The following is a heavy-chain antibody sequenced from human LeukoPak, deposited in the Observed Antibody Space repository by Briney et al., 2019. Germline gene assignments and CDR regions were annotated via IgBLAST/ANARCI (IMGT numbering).Heavy chain of an antibody. J-gene: IGHJ3*02. CDR3: ARPLGYCSGGSCYHDAFDI. V-gene: IGHV4-39*01. Sequence: SETLSLTCTVSGGSISSSSYYWGWIRQPPGKGLEWIGSIYYSGSTYYNPSLKSRVTISVDTSKNQFSLKLSSVTAADTAVYYCARPLGYCSGGSCYHDAFDIWGQGTMVTVSS. CDR1: GGSISSSSYY. CDR2: IYYSGST. D-gene: IGHD2-15*01.